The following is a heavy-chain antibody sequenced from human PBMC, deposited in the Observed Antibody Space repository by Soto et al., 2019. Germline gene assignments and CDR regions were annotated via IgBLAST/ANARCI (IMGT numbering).Heavy chain of an antibody. CDR3: ARVHAGPNNWFDP. CDR2: TYYRSKWYN. J-gene: IGHJ5*02. Sequence: QTRSLTCAISGGSGSSNTAAWKSIRQSPSRGLEWLGRTYYRSKWYNDYAVSVKSRITINPDTSKNQFSLQLNSVTPEDTAVYYCARVHAGPNNWFDPWGQGTLVTVSS. V-gene: IGHV6-1*01. CDR1: GGSGSSNTAA. D-gene: IGHD3-10*01.